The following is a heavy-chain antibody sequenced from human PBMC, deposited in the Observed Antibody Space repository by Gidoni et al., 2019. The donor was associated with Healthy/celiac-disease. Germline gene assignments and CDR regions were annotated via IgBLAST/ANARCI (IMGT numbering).Heavy chain of an antibody. Sequence: QITLKESGPTLVKPTQTLTLTCTFSGFSLSTRGVGVGWIRQPPGKALEWLALIYWDDDKRYSPSLKSRLTITKDTSKNQVVLTMTNMDPVDTATYYCAHSYHFSGYYPQDAFDIWGQGTMVTVSS. V-gene: IGHV2-5*02. D-gene: IGHD3-9*01. CDR2: IYWDDDK. CDR3: AHSYHFSGYYPQDAFDI. CDR1: GFSLSTRGVG. J-gene: IGHJ3*02.